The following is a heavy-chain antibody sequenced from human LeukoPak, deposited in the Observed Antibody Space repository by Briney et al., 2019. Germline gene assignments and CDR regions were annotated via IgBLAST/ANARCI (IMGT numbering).Heavy chain of an antibody. CDR3: ARDRDYYDISGYFDY. V-gene: IGHV4-59*01. J-gene: IGHJ4*02. D-gene: IGHD3-22*01. CDR1: GGSISSYY. Sequence: PSETLSLTCTVSGGSISSYYWSWIRQPPGKGLEWIGYIYYSGSTNYNPSLKSRVTISVDTSKNQFSLKLSSVTAADTVVYYCARDRDYYDISGYFDYWGQGTLVTVSS. CDR2: IYYSGST.